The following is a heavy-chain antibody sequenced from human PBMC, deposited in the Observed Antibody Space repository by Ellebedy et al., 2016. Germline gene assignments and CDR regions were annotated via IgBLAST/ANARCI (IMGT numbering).Heavy chain of an antibody. CDR1: GFTFSSYA. CDR2: ISGSNTGT. Sequence: GESLKISCAASGFTFSSYALSWVRQAPGQGLEWVSGISGSNTGTYYAASVRGRFTISRDNSKNTLHLQMHSLRAEDTAVNYCARDKNDWVAEYFQFWGQGSLVTVSS. D-gene: IGHD1-1*01. J-gene: IGHJ1*01. CDR3: ARDKNDWVAEYFQF. V-gene: IGHV3-23*01.